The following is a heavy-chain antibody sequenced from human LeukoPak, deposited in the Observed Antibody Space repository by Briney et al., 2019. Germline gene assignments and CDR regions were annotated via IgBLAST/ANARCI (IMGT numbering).Heavy chain of an antibody. CDR1: GGSINSYY. CDR2: INHSGST. J-gene: IGHJ3*02. CDR3: ARGRYCSADICSGGDAFDI. V-gene: IGHV4-59*12. D-gene: IGHD2-15*01. Sequence: PSETLSLTCTVSGGSINSYYWSWIRQSPGKGLEWIGEINHSGSTNYNPSLKSRVTMSVDTSKNQFSLKLSSVTAADTAVYYCARGRYCSADICSGGDAFDIWGQGTMVSVSS.